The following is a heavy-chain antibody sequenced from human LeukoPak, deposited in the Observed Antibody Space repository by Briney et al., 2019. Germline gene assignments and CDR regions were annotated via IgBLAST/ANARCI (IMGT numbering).Heavy chain of an antibody. J-gene: IGHJ5*02. CDR1: GGSISSSSYS. CDR3: ARVILYSSGGFDP. Sequence: NPSETLSLTCTVSGGSISSSSYSWGWIRQPPGKGLEWIGSIYYSGSTYYNPSLKSRVTISVDTSKNQFSLKLSSVTAADTAVYYCARVILYSSGGFDPWGQGTLVTVSS. V-gene: IGHV4-39*01. D-gene: IGHD2-8*01. CDR2: IYYSGST.